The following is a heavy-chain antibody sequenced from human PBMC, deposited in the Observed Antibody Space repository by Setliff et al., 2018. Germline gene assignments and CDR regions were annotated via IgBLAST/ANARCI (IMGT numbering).Heavy chain of an antibody. V-gene: IGHV1-18*01. CDR3: LRLVRYCTRTSCQRLSGDDY. J-gene: IGHJ4*01. D-gene: IGHD2-8*01. Sequence: ASVKVSCKTSGYTFNDYGIAWVRQAPGQGLEWMGWISAHTGNTYYTPKLHGRVTLTTDTSTSTAYMELRSLRSDDTAVYYCLRLVRYCTRTSCQRLSGDDYWGQGTLVTVSS. CDR2: ISAHTGNT. CDR1: GYTFNDYG.